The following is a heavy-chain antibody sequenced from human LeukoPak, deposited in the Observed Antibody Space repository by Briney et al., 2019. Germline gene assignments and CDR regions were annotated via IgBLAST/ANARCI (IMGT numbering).Heavy chain of an antibody. CDR1: GGTFSSYA. J-gene: IGHJ3*02. CDR3: ARDSPIVVVPAARPGGDAFDI. Sequence: GASVKVSCKASGGTFSSYAISWVRQAPGQGLEWMGGIIPIFGTANYAQKFQGRVTITADESTSTAHMELSSLRSEDTAVYHCARDSPIVVVPAARPGGDAFDIWGQGTMVTVSS. V-gene: IGHV1-69*13. CDR2: IIPIFGTA. D-gene: IGHD2-2*01.